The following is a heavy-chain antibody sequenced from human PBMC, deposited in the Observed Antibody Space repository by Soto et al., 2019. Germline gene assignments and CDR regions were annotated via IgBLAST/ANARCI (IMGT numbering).Heavy chain of an antibody. CDR2: IDPSDSYT. D-gene: IGHD3-3*01. CDR1: GYTFTDYW. J-gene: IGHJ6*02. V-gene: IGHV5-10-1*01. CDR3: ARARSITIFGVVGFEMDV. Sequence: PGVSLKIACKGSGYTFTDYWINWVRQRPGRGLEWMGRIDPSDSYTKYSPSFQGHVTILADKSISTAYLECSSLEASDTAMYYCARARSITIFGVVGFEMDVWGQGTTVTVSS.